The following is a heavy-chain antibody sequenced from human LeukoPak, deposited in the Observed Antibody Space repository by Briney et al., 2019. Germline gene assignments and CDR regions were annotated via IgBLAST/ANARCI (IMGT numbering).Heavy chain of an antibody. D-gene: IGHD2-15*01. CDR2: IIPNSGVA. CDR1: GYTFTCYF. V-gene: IGHV1-2*02. CDR3: ARDRDYCNGGPCYFYYMAV. J-gene: IGHJ6*03. Sequence: ASVKVSCKASGYTFTCYFIHWVRQAPGQGLEWMGWIIPNSGVAHYAQQFQGRVTMTRDTSISTVHMELSRLRSDDTAIYYCARDRDYCNGGPCYFYYMAVWGKGTTVTISS.